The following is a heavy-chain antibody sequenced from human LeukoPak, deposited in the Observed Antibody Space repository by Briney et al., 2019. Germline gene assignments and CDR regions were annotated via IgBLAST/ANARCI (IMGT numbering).Heavy chain of an antibody. V-gene: IGHV3-23*01. CDR2: ISGTGLST. J-gene: IGHJ2*01. CDR3: ARELISTTWRGNRSYFDL. CDR1: GFTFRSYG. Sequence: GGSLRLSCVASGFTFRSYGMSWVRQAPGKGLEWVSFISGTGLSTYYTDSVKGRFTISRDNSKNTLYLQMNSLRAEDTAVYYCARELISTTWRGNRSYFDLWGRGTLVTVSS. D-gene: IGHD1-1*01.